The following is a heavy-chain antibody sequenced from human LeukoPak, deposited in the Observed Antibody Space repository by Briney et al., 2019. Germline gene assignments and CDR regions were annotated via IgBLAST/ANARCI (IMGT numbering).Heavy chain of an antibody. CDR2: IIPILGIT. J-gene: IGHJ6*02. CDR3: ASCLRWSNGMDV. V-gene: IGHV1-69*04. CDR1: GGTFSSYA. Sequence: GSSVKVSCKASGGTFSSYAISWVRPAPGQGLEWMGRIIPILGITNYAQKFQGRVTITADKFTSTAYMELSSLRSEDTAVYYCASCLRWSNGMDVWGQGTTVTVSS. D-gene: IGHD4-17*01.